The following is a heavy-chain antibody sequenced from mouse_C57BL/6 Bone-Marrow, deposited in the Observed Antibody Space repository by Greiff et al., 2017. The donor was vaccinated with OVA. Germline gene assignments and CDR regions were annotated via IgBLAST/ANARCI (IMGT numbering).Heavy chain of an antibody. CDR2: ISGGGGNT. CDR3: ARHDGYPYYAMDY. D-gene: IGHD2-3*01. V-gene: IGHV5-9*01. CDR1: GFTFSSYT. Sequence: EVKLVESGGGLVKPGGSLKLSCAASGFTFSSYTMSWVRQTPEKRLEWVATISGGGGNTYYPDSVKGRFTISRDNAKNTLYLQMSSLRSEDTALYYCARHDGYPYYAMDYWCQGTSVTVSS. J-gene: IGHJ4*01.